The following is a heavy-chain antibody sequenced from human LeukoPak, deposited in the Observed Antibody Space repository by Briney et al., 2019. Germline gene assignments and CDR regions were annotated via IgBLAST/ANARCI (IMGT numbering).Heavy chain of an antibody. V-gene: IGHV1-3*03. CDR1: GYTFTSYV. CDR3: AREEGRSSFDY. CDR2: INAGNGNT. Sequence: ASVKVSCKASGYTFTSYVMHWVRQAPGQRLEWMGWINAGNGNTKYSQEFQGRVTITRNTSISTAYMELSSLRSEDTAVYYCAREEGRSSFDYWGQGTLVTVSS. J-gene: IGHJ4*02.